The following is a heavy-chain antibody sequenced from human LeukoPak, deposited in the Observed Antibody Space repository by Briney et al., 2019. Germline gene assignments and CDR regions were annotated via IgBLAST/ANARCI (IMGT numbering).Heavy chain of an antibody. J-gene: IGHJ4*02. CDR2: INHSGST. Sequence: SETLSLTCAVYGGSFSGYYWSWIRQPPGKGLEWIGEINHSGSTNYNPSLKSRVTISVDTSKNQFSLKLSSVTAADTAVYYCARGEYYYDSSGYYNRFRLEYWGQGTLVTVSS. V-gene: IGHV4-34*01. D-gene: IGHD3-22*01. CDR3: ARGEYYYDSSGYYNRFRLEY. CDR1: GGSFSGYY.